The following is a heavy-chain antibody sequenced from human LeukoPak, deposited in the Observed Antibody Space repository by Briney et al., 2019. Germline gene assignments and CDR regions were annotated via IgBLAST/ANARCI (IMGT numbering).Heavy chain of an antibody. Sequence: ASVKVSCKTSGGTFSNSGISWVRQAPGQGPEWMGGIIPVFGTPNYAQKFQGRLTITADRSTTTAYMELSSLTSDDTAVYYCARERLARFPYFDYWGQGTLVAVSS. CDR1: GGTFSNSG. V-gene: IGHV1-69*06. CDR3: ARERLARFPYFDY. CDR2: IIPVFGTP. J-gene: IGHJ4*02. D-gene: IGHD4-17*01.